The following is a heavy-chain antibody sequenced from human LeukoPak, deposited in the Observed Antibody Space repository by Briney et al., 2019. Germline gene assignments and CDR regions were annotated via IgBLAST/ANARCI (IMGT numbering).Heavy chain of an antibody. V-gene: IGHV1-18*01. Sequence: GASVNVSCKTSGYTFNKYGVTWVRQVPGQGLEWMGWISADNRYTNYAQKVQGRVTLTRGTSTTTAYMELRGLKSDDTAIYYCARGSSYTSSWHEDYWGQGTLVTVSS. D-gene: IGHD6-13*01. CDR3: ARGSSYTSSWHEDY. CDR1: GYTFNKYG. J-gene: IGHJ4*02. CDR2: ISADNRYT.